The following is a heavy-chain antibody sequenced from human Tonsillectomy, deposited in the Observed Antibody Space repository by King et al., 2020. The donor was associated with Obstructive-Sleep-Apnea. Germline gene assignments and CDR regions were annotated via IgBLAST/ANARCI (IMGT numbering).Heavy chain of an antibody. CDR1: GGSISSSSYY. Sequence: HLQLQESGPGLVKPSETLSLTCTVSGGSISSSSYYWGWIRQPPGKGLEWIGSIYYSGSTYYNPSLKSRVTISVDTSKNQFSLKLNSVTAADTAVYYCARDLGGEGGYMSWFDPWGQGTLVTVSS. CDR3: ARDLGGEGGYMSWFDP. V-gene: IGHV4-39*07. D-gene: IGHD5-12*01. CDR2: IYYSGST. J-gene: IGHJ5*02.